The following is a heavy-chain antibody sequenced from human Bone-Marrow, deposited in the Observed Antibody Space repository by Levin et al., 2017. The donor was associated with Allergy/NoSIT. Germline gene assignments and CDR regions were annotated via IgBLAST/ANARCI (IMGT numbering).Heavy chain of an antibody. CDR3: AKWRLRRILWFGEFGAFDY. CDR2: ISGSGGST. CDR1: GFTFSSYA. Sequence: LSLTCAASGFTFSSYAMSWVRQAPGKGLEWVSAISGSGGSTYYADSVKGRFTISRDNSKNTLYLQMNSLRAEDTAVYYCAKWRLRRILWFGEFGAFDYWGQGTLVTVSS. J-gene: IGHJ4*02. V-gene: IGHV3-23*01. D-gene: IGHD3-10*01.